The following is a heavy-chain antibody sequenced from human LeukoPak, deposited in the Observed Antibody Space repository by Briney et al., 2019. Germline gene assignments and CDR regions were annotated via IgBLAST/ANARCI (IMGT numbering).Heavy chain of an antibody. CDR3: ARHASPYSSSWNNWFDP. CDR1: GDSISSGDYY. CDR2: ISSSGST. V-gene: IGHV4-61*02. Sequence: PSQTLSLTCTVSGDSISSGDYYWSWIRQPAGKGLEWIGRISSSGSTNYNPSLKSRVTISVDTSKNQFSLKLSSVTAADTAVYYCARHASPYSSSWNNWFDPWGQGTLVTVSS. D-gene: IGHD6-13*01. J-gene: IGHJ5*02.